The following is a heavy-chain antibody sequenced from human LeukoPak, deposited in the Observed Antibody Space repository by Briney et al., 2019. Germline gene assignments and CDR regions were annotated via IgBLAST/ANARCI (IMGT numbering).Heavy chain of an antibody. CDR1: GGPITSSAYY. CDR2: IYSNGDT. J-gene: IGHJ3*01. Sequence: SETLSLTCTVSGGPITSSAYYWVWVRQSPGRGLEWLGSIYSNGDTYYNPSFESRVTIAIETSKNQLSLKMTSVTAADTAAYYCTSRGFRLPLDAFDVWGQGTRVAVSS. CDR3: TSRGFRLPLDAFDV. D-gene: IGHD5-24*01. V-gene: IGHV4-39*01.